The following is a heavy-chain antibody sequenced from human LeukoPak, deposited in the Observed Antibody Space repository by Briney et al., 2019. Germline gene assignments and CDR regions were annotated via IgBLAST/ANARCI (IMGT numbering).Heavy chain of an antibody. CDR1: GGSISSGSYY. J-gene: IGHJ4*02. V-gene: IGHV4-61*02. CDR3: ARGDGYNFWSFRY. Sequence: PSETLSLTCTVSGGSISSGSYYWSWIRQPAGKGLEWIGRIYTSGSTNYNPSLKSRVTISVDTSKNQFSLKLSSVTAADTAVYYWARGDGYNFWSFRYWGQGTLVTVSS. CDR2: IYTSGST. D-gene: IGHD5-24*01.